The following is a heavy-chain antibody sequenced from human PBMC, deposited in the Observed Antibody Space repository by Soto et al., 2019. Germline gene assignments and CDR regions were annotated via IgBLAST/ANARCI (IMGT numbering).Heavy chain of an antibody. CDR3: ARERRYYDSSGYYFVYFDY. CDR1: GYTFTSYA. CDR2: INAGNGNT. J-gene: IGHJ4*02. Sequence: GASVKVSCKASGYTFTSYAMHWVRQAPGQRLEWMGWINAGNGNTKYSQKFQGRVTITRDTSASTAYMELSSLRSEDAAVYYCARERRYYDSSGYYFVYFDYWGQGTLVTVSS. D-gene: IGHD3-22*01. V-gene: IGHV1-3*01.